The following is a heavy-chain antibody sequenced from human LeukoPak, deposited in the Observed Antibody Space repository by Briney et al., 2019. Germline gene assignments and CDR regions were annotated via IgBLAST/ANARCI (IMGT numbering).Heavy chain of an antibody. CDR3: AREQYQLLYWFDP. CDR2: IIPIFGTA. J-gene: IGHJ5*02. Sequence: SVKVSCKASGGTFSSYAISWVRQAPGQGLEWMGGIIPIFGTANYAQKFQGRVTITADESTSTAYMELSSLRSEDTAVHYCAREQYQLLYWFDPWGQGTLVTVSS. V-gene: IGHV1-69*13. D-gene: IGHD2-2*01. CDR1: GGTFSSYA.